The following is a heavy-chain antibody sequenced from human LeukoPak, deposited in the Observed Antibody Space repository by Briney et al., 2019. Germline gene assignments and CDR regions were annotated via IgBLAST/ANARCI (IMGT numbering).Heavy chain of an antibody. D-gene: IGHD6-13*01. CDR3: ARVLSSSWYPDYYYYYMDV. CDR2: ICSGGST. J-gene: IGHJ6*03. V-gene: IGHV3-66*01. Sequence: GGSLRLSCAASGFTVSSNYMSWVRQAPGKGLEWVSVICSGGSTYYADSVKGRFTISRDNSKNTLYLQMNSLRAEDTAVYYCARVLSSSWYPDYYYYYMDVWGKGTTVTVSS. CDR1: GFTVSSNY.